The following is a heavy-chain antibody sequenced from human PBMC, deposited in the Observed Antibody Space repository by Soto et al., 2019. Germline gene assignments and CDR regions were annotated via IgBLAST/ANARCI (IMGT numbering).Heavy chain of an antibody. CDR1: GGSISSYY. CDR3: ARDLDY. Sequence: SETLSLTCTVSGGSISSYYWSWTRQPPGKGLEWIGYIYYSGSTNYNPSLKSRVTISVDTSKNQFSLKLSSVTAADTAVYYCARDLDYWGQGTLVTSPQ. CDR2: IYYSGST. V-gene: IGHV4-59*01. J-gene: IGHJ4*02.